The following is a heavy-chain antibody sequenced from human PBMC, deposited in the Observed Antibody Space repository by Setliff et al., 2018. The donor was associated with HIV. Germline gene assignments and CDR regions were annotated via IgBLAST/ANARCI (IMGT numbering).Heavy chain of an antibody. J-gene: IGHJ4*02. D-gene: IGHD3-3*01. CDR1: GGSISGYY. CDR2: IYTSGST. CDR3: ARHVLDYNFWSGYSTQNCFDY. Sequence: PSETLSLTCTVSGGSISGYYWSWIRQPPGKGLEWIGYIYTSGSTNYNPSLRSRVTISVDTSKNHFSLRLSSVTAADTAVYYCARHVLDYNFWSGYSTQNCFDYWGQGTLVTVSS. V-gene: IGHV4-59*08.